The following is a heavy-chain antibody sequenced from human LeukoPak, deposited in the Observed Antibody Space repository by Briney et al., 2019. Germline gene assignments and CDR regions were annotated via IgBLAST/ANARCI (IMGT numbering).Heavy chain of an antibody. CDR2: ISAYNGNT. J-gene: IGHJ4*02. V-gene: IGHV1-18*01. D-gene: IGHD3-3*01. CDR3: ARLGYYGFWSGYYAFGY. Sequence: ASVNVSCKASGYTFTSYGISWVRQAPGQGLEWMGWISAYNGNTNYAQKLQGRVTMTTDTSTSTAYMELRSLRSDDTAVYYCARLGYYGFWSGYYAFGYWGQGTLVTVSS. CDR1: GYTFTSYG.